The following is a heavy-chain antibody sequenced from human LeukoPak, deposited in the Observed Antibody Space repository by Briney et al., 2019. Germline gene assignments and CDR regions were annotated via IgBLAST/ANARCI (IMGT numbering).Heavy chain of an antibody. Sequence: KSSETLSLTCAVYGGSLSGYYWSWVRQHPGKGREWIGYIYYSGSTYYNPSLKSRVTISVDTSKNQFSLKLSSVTAADTAVYYCARAEYSSSWYRYYGMDVWGQGTTVTVSS. CDR1: GGSLSGYY. CDR2: IYYSGST. D-gene: IGHD6-13*01. V-gene: IGHV4-31*11. CDR3: ARAEYSSSWYRYYGMDV. J-gene: IGHJ6*02.